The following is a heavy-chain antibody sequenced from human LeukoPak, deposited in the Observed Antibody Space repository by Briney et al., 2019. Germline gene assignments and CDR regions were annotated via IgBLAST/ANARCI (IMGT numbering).Heavy chain of an antibody. CDR2: ISYDGNRE. J-gene: IGHJ4*02. CDR3: AREGSIVARTDY. CDR1: GFTFDNYA. V-gene: IGHV3-30*14. Sequence: GGSLRLSCEASGFTFDNYAMHWVRQAPGKRLEWVAVISYDGNREYYPDSVKGRFTISRDNSKNTLYLQMKGLKTEDTGVYYCAREGSIVARTDYWGQGALVIVSS. D-gene: IGHD2-15*01.